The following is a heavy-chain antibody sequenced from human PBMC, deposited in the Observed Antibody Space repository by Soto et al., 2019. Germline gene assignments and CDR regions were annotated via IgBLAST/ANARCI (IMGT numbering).Heavy chain of an antibody. V-gene: IGHV4-39*01. CDR3: ARSYYDSTGFAVDP. J-gene: IGHJ5*02. D-gene: IGHD3-22*01. CDR2: IYYSGTT. Sequence: SETLSLTCTVSSASISSSSYTWGWIRQPPGKGLEWIGSIYYSGTTYYNPSLNSRITISVDTSKNQFSLKVTSVTAADTAVYYCARSYYDSTGFAVDPWGQGTLVTVSS. CDR1: SASISSSSYT.